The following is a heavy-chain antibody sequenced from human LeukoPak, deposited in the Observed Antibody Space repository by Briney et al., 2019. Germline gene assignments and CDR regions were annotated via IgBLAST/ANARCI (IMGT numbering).Heavy chain of an antibody. D-gene: IGHD1-26*01. CDR3: ARDKWEPRYAFDI. J-gene: IGHJ3*02. CDR2: ISSSSYI. CDR1: GFTFSSYS. Sequence: KAGGSLRLSCAASGFTFSSYSMNWVRQAPGKGLEWVSSISSSSYIYYADSVKGRFTISRDNAKNSLYLQMNSLRAEDTAVYYCARDKWEPRYAFDIWGQGTMVTVSS. V-gene: IGHV3-21*01.